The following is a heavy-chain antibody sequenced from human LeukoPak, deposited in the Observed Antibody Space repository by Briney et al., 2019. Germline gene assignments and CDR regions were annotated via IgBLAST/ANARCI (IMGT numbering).Heavy chain of an antibody. V-gene: IGHV3-11*01. CDR1: GFTFTDYY. J-gene: IGHJ6*02. D-gene: IGHD2-2*01. CDR2: ISPSGTVI. Sequence: GGSLRLSCSASGFTFTDYYMSWIRQAPGKGVEWVSYISPSGTVIYYGDSVKGRFTISRDNAKNSLYLQMNSLRAEDTAVYYFARDRYCSSTSCSYYYYYGMDVWGQGTTVTVSS. CDR3: ARDRYCSSTSCSYYYYYGMDV.